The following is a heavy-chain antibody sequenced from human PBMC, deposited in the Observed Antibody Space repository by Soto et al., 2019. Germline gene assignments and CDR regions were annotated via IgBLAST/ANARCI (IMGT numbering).Heavy chain of an antibody. CDR3: ARSRLAARPDVSGDIITYYLCGMDV. D-gene: IGHD6-6*01. CDR2: IIPIFGTA. V-gene: IGHV1-69*13. Sequence: GASVKVSCKASGGTFSNYPINWVRRAPGQGLDWMGGIIPIFGTANYAQKFQGRVTITADESTSTAYMELSSLGSEDTAVYYCARSRLAARPDVSGDIITYYLCGMDVWGQGTTVTVSS. CDR1: GGTFSNYP. J-gene: IGHJ6*02.